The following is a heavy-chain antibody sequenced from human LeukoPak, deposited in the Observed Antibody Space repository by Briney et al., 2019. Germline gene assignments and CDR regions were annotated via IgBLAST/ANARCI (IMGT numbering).Heavy chain of an antibody. J-gene: IGHJ3*02. CDR3: ARVGGYDREAFDI. D-gene: IGHD5-12*01. CDR2: VYTSGST. CDR1: AGSISSGSYY. V-gene: IGHV4-61*02. Sequence: SSQTLSLTCTVSAGSISSGSYYWSWIRQPAGKGLEWIGGVYTSGSTNYNPSLKSRVTISVDTSKNQFSLKLSSVTAADTAVYYCARVGGYDREAFDIWGQGTMVTVSS.